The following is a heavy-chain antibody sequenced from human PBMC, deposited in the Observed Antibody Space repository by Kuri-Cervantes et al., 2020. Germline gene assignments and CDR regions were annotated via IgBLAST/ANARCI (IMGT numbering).Heavy chain of an antibody. D-gene: IGHD5-18*01. CDR2: ISYDGSNK. J-gene: IGHJ4*02. CDR3: ARGPRGDTAMAQKKLPFDY. V-gene: IGHV3-30*03. CDR1: GFTFSSYG. Sequence: GESLKISCAASGFTFSSYGMHWVRQAPGKGLEWVAVISYDGSNKYYADSVKGRFTISRDNAKNSLYLQMNSLRAADTAVYYCARGPRGDTAMAQKKLPFDYWGQGTLVTVSS.